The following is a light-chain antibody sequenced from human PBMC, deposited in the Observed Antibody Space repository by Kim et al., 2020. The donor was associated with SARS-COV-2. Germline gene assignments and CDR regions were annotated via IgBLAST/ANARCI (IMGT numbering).Light chain of an antibody. CDR3: QQRSNWPRVT. CDR1: QSVRGF. V-gene: IGKV3-11*01. J-gene: IGKJ1*01. CDR2: DTS. Sequence: EIVRTQSPATLSLSPGERATLSCRASQSVRGFLAWYQQKPGQAPRLLIYDTSKRATDVPARFSGSGSGTDFTLTITSLEPEDFAVYYCQQRSNWPRVTFGQGTKVDIK.